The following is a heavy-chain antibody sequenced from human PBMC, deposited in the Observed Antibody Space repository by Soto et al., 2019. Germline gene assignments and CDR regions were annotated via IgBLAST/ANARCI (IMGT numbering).Heavy chain of an antibody. CDR1: GFTFSSFS. D-gene: IGHD6-19*01. J-gene: IGHJ4*02. Sequence: GGSLRLSCAASGFTFSSFSLHWVRQAPGKGLEWLALISYDGSNKYNADSVKGRFTISRDNSKNTLYLQVNSLRPEDTGVYYCARTTTVSGTPEFDYWGQGTLVTVSS. CDR2: ISYDGSNK. V-gene: IGHV3-30-3*01. CDR3: ARTTTVSGTPEFDY.